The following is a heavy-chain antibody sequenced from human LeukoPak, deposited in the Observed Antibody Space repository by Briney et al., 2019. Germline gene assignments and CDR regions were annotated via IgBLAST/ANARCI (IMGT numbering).Heavy chain of an antibody. CDR2: INPSGSST. J-gene: IGHJ3*02. D-gene: IGHD3-22*01. CDR1: GYTFTSYG. CDR3: ARGQYYYDSSGYHDAFDI. Sequence: ASVKVSCKASGYTFTSYGISWVRQAPGQGLEWLGIINPSGSSTSYAQKFQGRVTMTSDTSTSTVYMELSSLRSEDTAVYYCARGQYYYDSSGYHDAFDIWGQGTMVTVSS. V-gene: IGHV1-46*01.